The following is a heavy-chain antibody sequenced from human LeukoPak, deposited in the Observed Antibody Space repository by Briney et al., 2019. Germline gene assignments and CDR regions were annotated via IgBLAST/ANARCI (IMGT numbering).Heavy chain of an antibody. CDR1: GGSFNDYY. V-gene: IGHV4-34*01. CDR2: INHSGDT. J-gene: IGHJ5*02. CDR3: ARAGGTIGWRGYFGP. Sequence: SETLSLTCAVYGGSFNDYYWSLIRQPPGKDLVWIGEINHSGDTNYNPSLKSRVSMSVDTSKNQFSLKLISVTAADTAVYYCARAGGTIGWRGYFGPWGQGTPVTVSS. D-gene: IGHD6-19*01.